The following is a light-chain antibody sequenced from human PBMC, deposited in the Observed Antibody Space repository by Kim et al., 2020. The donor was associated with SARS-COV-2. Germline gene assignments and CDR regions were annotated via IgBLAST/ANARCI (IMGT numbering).Light chain of an antibody. CDR3: QQYGSSPRIT. J-gene: IGKJ5*01. CDR1: QSVSSSY. CDR2: GAS. Sequence: PGERATLSCRASQSVSSSYLAWYQQKPGQAPRLLIYGASSRATGIPDRFSGSGSGTDFTLTFSRLEPEDFAVYYCQQYGSSPRITFGQGTRLEIK. V-gene: IGKV3-20*01.